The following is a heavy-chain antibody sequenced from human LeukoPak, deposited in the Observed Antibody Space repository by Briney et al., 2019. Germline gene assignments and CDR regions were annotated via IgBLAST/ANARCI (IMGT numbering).Heavy chain of an antibody. Sequence: SETLSLTCAVYGGSFTGFYWSWIRQPPGKGLEWIGEINHRGSTNYNPSLKSRVTISVDMSKNQFSLRLSSVTAADTAVYNCASVIKWLRFVVFLPRYFYYSYGMDVWGQGTTVTVSS. CDR1: GGSFTGFY. CDR2: INHRGST. J-gene: IGHJ6*02. D-gene: IGHD5-12*01. V-gene: IGHV4-34*01. CDR3: ASVIKWLRFVVFLPRYFYYSYGMDV.